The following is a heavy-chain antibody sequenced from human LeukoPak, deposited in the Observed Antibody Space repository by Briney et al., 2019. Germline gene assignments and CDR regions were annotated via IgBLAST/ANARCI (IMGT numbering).Heavy chain of an antibody. CDR2: IYYSGST. D-gene: IGHD3-9*01. Sequence: PSETLSLTCTVSGGSISSYYWSWIRQPPGKGLEWIGYIYYSGSTNYNPSLKSRVTISVDTSKNQFSLKLSSVTAADTAVYYCARLLGYDILTGYYMDVWGKGTTVTISS. CDR3: ARLLGYDILTGYYMDV. V-gene: IGHV4-59*12. J-gene: IGHJ6*03. CDR1: GGSISSYY.